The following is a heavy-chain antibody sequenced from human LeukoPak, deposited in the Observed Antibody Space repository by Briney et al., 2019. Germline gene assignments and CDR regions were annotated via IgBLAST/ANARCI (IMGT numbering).Heavy chain of an antibody. J-gene: IGHJ5*02. V-gene: IGHV3-74*01. CDR2: INSDGSST. Sequence: GGSLRLSCAASGFTFSSYWMHWVRQAPGKGLVWVSRINSDGSSTSYADSVKGRFTISRGNAKNTLYLQMNSLRAEDTAVYYCARSSWYEVGWFDPWGQGTLVTVSS. CDR3: ARSSWYEVGWFDP. D-gene: IGHD6-13*01. CDR1: GFTFSSYW.